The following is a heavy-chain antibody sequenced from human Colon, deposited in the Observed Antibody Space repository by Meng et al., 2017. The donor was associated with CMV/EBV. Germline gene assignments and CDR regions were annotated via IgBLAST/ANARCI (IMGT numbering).Heavy chain of an antibody. CDR2: IIPILRVA. CDR1: GGTLNSYA. Sequence: SVKVSCKTSGGTLNSYAISWVRQAPGQGLEWMGGIIPILRVATYAQKFQGRVMITADDTAYMELSSLRSEDTAVYYCARGPEGCGGDCFGNYRFDVDVWGQGTLVTVSS. CDR3: ARGPEGCGGDCFGNYRFDVDV. D-gene: IGHD2-21*01. V-gene: IGHV1-69*10. J-gene: IGHJ4*02.